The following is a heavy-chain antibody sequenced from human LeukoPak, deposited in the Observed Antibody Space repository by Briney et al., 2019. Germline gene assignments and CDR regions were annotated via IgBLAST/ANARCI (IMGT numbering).Heavy chain of an antibody. V-gene: IGHV4-34*01. CDR2: INHGGST. D-gene: IGHD3-22*01. CDR3: FYYYDSSGYYSDY. J-gene: IGHJ4*02. Sequence: SETLSLTCAVYGGSFSGYYWRWIRQPPGKGLEWIGEINHGGSTNYNPSLKSRVNISVDTSKNQFSLKLSSVTAADTAVYYCFYYYDSSGYYSDYWGQGTLVTVSS. CDR1: GGSFSGYY.